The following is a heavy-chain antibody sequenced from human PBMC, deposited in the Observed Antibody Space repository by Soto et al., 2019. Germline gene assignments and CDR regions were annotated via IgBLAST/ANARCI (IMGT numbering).Heavy chain of an antibody. V-gene: IGHV3-11*05. CDR3: ARDLKSGLRYFDWSHSRLNRLAP. J-gene: IGHJ5*02. CDR2: ISSSSSYT. Sequence: GGSLRLSCAASGFTFSDYYMSWIRQAPGKGLEWVSYISSSSSYTNYADSVKGRFTISRDNAKNSLYLQMNSLRAEDTAVYYCARDLKSGLRYFDWSHSRLNRLAPWGQGTLVTVSS. D-gene: IGHD3-9*01. CDR1: GFTFSDYY.